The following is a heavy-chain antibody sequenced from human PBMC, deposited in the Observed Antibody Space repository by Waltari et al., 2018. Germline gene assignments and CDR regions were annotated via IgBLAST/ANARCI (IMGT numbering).Heavy chain of an antibody. V-gene: IGHV1-2*06. J-gene: IGHJ4*02. CDR3: SRTWADFYH. CDR1: GYTFTGYY. CDR2: INPYRGCT. D-gene: IGHD3-16*01. Sequence: QVQLVQSGAEVKKPGASVKVSCKASGYTFTGYYMHWVRQAPGQGLEWIGPINPYRGCTNYAQKVQGRVHMTKEPSIRTTYLEAGRPRSCGPGLYFRSRTWADFYHLGQGTPVLVSS.